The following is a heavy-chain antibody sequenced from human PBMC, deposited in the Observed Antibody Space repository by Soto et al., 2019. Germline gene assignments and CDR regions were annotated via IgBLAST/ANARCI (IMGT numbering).Heavy chain of an antibody. D-gene: IGHD6-6*01. V-gene: IGHV1-69*08. CDR2: IIPILGIA. CDR1: GGTFSSYT. CDR3: AREGQRVPQCDY. J-gene: IGHJ4*02. Sequence: QVQLVQSGAEVQKPGSSVKVSCKASGGTFSSYTISWVRQAPGQGLEWMGRIIPILGIANYSQKFQGRVTITADKSTSTAYMELSSLRSEDTAVYYCAREGQRVPQCDYWGQGTLVTVSS.